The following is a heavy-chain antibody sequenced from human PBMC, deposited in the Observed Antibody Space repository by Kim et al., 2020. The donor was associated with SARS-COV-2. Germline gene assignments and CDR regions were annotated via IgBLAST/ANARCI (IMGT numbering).Heavy chain of an antibody. CDR2: INSKTDGGTT. Sequence: GGSLRLSCAASGFTISNAWMRWVRQAPGKGLEWVGRINSKTDGGTTDYAATVKGSITISRDDSKNTLYLQMNSLKAEDTAVYYCTTDRYYYDSSGYYRVYWGQGTLVTVSS. D-gene: IGHD3-22*01. CDR3: TTDRYYYDSSGYYRVY. V-gene: IGHV3-15*01. J-gene: IGHJ4*02. CDR1: GFTISNAW.